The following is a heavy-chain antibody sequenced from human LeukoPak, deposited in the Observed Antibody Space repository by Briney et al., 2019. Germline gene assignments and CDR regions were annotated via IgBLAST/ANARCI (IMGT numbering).Heavy chain of an antibody. D-gene: IGHD3-3*01. J-gene: IGHJ3*02. Sequence: PGGSLKISCKGSGYSFTSYWISWVRQMPGKGLEWMGRIDPSDSYTNYSPSFQGHVTISADKFISTAYLQWSSLKASDTAMYYCARLFWRGSGTRKLFDIWGQGTMVTVSS. CDR2: IDPSDSYT. CDR1: GYSFTSYW. CDR3: ARLFWRGSGTRKLFDI. V-gene: IGHV5-10-1*01.